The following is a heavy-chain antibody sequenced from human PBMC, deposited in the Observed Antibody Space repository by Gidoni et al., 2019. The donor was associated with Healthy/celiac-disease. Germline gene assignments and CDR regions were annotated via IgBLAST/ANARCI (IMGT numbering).Heavy chain of an antibody. V-gene: IGHV1-18*01. CDR2: ISAYNGNT. Sequence: QVQLVQSGAEVKKPGASVKVSCKASGYTFTSYGISWVRQAPGQGLEWMGWISAYNGNTNYAQKLQGRVTMTTDTSTSTAYMELRSLRSDDTAVYYCAREQPLETYYYGSGSSSEYYAIANWGQGTLVTVSS. J-gene: IGHJ4*02. CDR3: AREQPLETYYYGSGSSSEYYAIAN. CDR1: GYTFTSYG. D-gene: IGHD3-10*01.